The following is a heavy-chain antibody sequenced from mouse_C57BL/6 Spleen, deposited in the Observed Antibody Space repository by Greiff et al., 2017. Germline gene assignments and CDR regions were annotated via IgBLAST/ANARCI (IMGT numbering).Heavy chain of an antibody. Sequence: VQVVESGPELVKPGASVKLSCKASGYTFTSYWMHWVKQRPGQGLEWIGNINPSNGGTNYNEKFKSKATLTVDKSSSTAYMQLSSLTSEDSAVYYCAWGLRRYFDVWGTGTTVTVSS. D-gene: IGHD2-4*01. CDR1: GYTFTSYW. CDR3: AWGLRRYFDV. CDR2: INPSNGGT. V-gene: IGHV1-53*01. J-gene: IGHJ1*03.